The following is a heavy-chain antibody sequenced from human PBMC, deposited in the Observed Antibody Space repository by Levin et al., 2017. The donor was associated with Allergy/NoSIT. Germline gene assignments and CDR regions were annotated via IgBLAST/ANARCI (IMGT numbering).Heavy chain of an antibody. CDR1: GFTFGDYA. CDR3: ARGGPPTYEYNWGSYRDGYFDY. CDR2: IRNKAHGGTT. J-gene: IGHJ4*02. V-gene: IGHV3-49*04. Sequence: SCTGSGFTFGDYAMSWVRQAPGKGLEWVGFIRNKAHGGTTEYAASVKGRLTISRDDSKSIAYLQMNSLKTEDTAVYFCARGGPPTYEYNWGSYRDGYFDYWGQGTLVTVSS. D-gene: IGHD3-16*02.